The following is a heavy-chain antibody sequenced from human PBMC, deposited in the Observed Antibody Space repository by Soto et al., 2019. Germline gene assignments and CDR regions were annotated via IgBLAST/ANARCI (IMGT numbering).Heavy chain of an antibody. J-gene: IGHJ6*02. CDR1: GDSVSSNSAA. Sequence: SQTLSLTCAISGDSVSSNSAAWNWIRQSPSRGLEWLGRTYYRSKWYNDYAVSVKSRITINPDTSKNQFSLQLNSVTPEDTAVYYCARDRVVVVPAAIVYYYYGMDVWGQGTTVTGSS. D-gene: IGHD2-2*02. CDR2: TYYRSKWYN. CDR3: ARDRVVVVPAAIVYYYYGMDV. V-gene: IGHV6-1*01.